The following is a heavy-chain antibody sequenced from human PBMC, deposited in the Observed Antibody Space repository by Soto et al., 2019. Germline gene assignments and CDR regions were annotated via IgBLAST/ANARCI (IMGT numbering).Heavy chain of an antibody. V-gene: IGHV4-4*07. CDR1: GGSINTFY. D-gene: IGHD5-12*01. CDR2: IFSSGST. Sequence: SESLSLTCTVSGGSINTFYWSWVRQPAGKGLEWIGRIFSSGSTSFNPSLESRVAMSVDTSKSHFSLNLSSVTAADMAVYYCAREGSYSAYNFAHGIQLWSFDFWGQGALVTVSS. J-gene: IGHJ4*02. CDR3: AREGSYSAYNFAHGIQLWSFDF.